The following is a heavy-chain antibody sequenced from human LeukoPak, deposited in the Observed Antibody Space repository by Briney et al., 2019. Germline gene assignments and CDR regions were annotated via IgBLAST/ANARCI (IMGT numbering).Heavy chain of an antibody. J-gene: IGHJ5*02. CDR3: AKQGSAWT. V-gene: IGHV4-59*08. CDR1: GXSISNYY. D-gene: IGHD6-19*01. CDR2: IYYSGST. Sequence: PSETLSLTCTVSGXSISNYYGSWIRQPPGKGLEWIGNIYYSGSTKYNPSLKSRVTISVDTSKNQFSLKLSSVTAADTAVYYCAKQGSAWTWGQGTLVTVSS.